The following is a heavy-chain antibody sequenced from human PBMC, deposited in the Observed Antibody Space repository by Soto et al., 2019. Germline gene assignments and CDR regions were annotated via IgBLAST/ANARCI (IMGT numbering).Heavy chain of an antibody. CDR3: ARGQVVTGTGYGAFDI. CDR1: GGSFSGYY. V-gene: IGHV4-34*01. J-gene: IGHJ3*02. Sequence: SETLSLTCAVYGGSFSGYYWSWIRQPPGKGLEWIGEINHSGSTNYNPSLKSRVTISVDTSKNQFSLKLSSVTAADTAVYYCARGQVVTGTGYGAFDIWGQGTMVTVSS. CDR2: INHSGST. D-gene: IGHD1-20*01.